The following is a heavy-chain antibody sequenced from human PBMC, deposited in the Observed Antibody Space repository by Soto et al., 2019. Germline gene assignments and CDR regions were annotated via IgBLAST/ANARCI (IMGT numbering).Heavy chain of an antibody. CDR2: IYYSGST. Sequence: PSETLSLTCTVSGVSISSSSYYWGWIRQPPGKGLEWIGSIYYSGSTYYNPSLKSRVTISVDTSKNQFSLKLSSVTAADTAVYYCARHVAHCAFDIWGQGTMVTVS. D-gene: IGHD2-15*01. CDR1: GVSISSSSYY. V-gene: IGHV4-39*01. CDR3: ARHVAHCAFDI. J-gene: IGHJ3*02.